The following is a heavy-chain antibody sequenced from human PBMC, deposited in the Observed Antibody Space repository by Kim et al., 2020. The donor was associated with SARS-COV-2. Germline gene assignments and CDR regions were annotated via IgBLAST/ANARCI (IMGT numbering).Heavy chain of an antibody. CDR2: ISYDGSNK. J-gene: IGHJ4*02. CDR3: AKDWARYDSSRGDGDY. Sequence: GGSLRLSCAASGFTFSSYGMHWVRQAPGKGLEWVAVISYDGSNKYYADSVKGRFTISRDNSKNTLYLQMNSLRAEDTAVYYCAKDWARYDSSRGDGDYWGQGTLVTVSS. CDR1: GFTFSSYG. D-gene: IGHD3-22*01. V-gene: IGHV3-30*18.